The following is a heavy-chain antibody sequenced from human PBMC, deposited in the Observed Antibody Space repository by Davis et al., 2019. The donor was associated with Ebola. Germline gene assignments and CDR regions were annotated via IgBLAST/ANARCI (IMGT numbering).Heavy chain of an antibody. V-gene: IGHV4-59*01. J-gene: IGHJ5*02. CDR3: ARNSITKFNWLDP. CDR2: ISYTGST. Sequence: SETLSLTCTVSGGSIRSYYWSWIRQPPGKGLEWIGYISYTGSTDYSPSLKSRVTISVDTSRNQFSLKMRSVTAADTAVYYCARNSITKFNWLDPWGQGALVTVSS. D-gene: IGHD1-14*01. CDR1: GGSIRSYY.